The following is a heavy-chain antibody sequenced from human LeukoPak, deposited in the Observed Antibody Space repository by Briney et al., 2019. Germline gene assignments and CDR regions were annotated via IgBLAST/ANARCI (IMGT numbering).Heavy chain of an antibody. CDR1: GFTFDDYA. V-gene: IGHV3-9*01. Sequence: GRSLRLSCAASGFTFDDYAMHWVRRAPGQGLEWVTGINWNNGGIVYAASVRGRFTVSRDNAKNTLYLQMNRLGPEDTAFYYCARDDYDTLGYNFHFWGQGTLVTVSS. D-gene: IGHD3-9*01. J-gene: IGHJ4*02. CDR2: INWNNGGI. CDR3: ARDDYDTLGYNFHF.